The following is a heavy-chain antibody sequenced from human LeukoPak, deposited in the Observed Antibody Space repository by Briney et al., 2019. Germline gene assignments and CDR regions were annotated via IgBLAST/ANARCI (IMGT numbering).Heavy chain of an antibody. CDR3: ARDRRGYYGDYYYGIDV. D-gene: IGHD4-17*01. J-gene: IGHJ6*02. V-gene: IGHV3-53*01. CDR2: IRSGGST. CDR1: GFTVSSSY. Sequence: SGGSLRLSCAASGFTVSSSYMTWVRQAPGKGLEWVSVIRSGGSTVYADSVKGRFTISRDNSKNTLYLQLNSLRAEDTAVYYCARDRRGYYGDYYYGIDVWGQGTTVTVSS.